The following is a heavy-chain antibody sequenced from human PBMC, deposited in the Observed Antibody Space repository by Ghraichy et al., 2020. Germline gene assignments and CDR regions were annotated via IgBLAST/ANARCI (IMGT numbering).Heavy chain of an antibody. CDR1: GFTFTNHG. V-gene: IGHV3-33*01. D-gene: IGHD2-21*01. CDR3: TRELGIVSTH. CDR2: IWYDGSRT. J-gene: IGHJ4*02. Sequence: LTCAASGFTFTNHGMHWVRQAPGKGLEWVAAIWYDGSRTFYADSVKGRFTISRDDSRSTLYLQMDSLTAEDTAVYYCTRELGIVSTHWGQGTLVTVSS.